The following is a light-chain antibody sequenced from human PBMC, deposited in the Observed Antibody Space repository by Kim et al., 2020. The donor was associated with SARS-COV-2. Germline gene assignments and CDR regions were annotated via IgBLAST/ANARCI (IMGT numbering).Light chain of an antibody. CDR1: SIGSKS. CDR3: QVRHSTIDRV. Sequence: VGPGQTARITCGGDSIGSKSVHWYQQRPGQAPVLVIYSDTDRPSGISERFSGSNSGNTATLTISRVEVGDEADYYCQVRHSTIDRVFGGGTKVTVL. J-gene: IGLJ3*02. V-gene: IGLV3-21*01. CDR2: SDT.